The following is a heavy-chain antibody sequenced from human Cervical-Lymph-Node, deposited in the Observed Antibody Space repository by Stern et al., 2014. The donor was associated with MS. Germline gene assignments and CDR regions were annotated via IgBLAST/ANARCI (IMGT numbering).Heavy chain of an antibody. CDR1: GYTFTNYD. CDR3: TTSQGAF. V-gene: IGHV1-8*01. CDR2: MNPNTGNT. J-gene: IGHJ4*02. D-gene: IGHD3-16*01. Sequence: QDQLVQSGAEVKKPGASVKVSCKASGYTFTNYDINWVRQASGQGLEWIGWMNPNTGNTGAAQKFQGRVTLTGENSKNTAFLEINTLRFEDTAIYYCTTSQGAFWGQGTVITVSS.